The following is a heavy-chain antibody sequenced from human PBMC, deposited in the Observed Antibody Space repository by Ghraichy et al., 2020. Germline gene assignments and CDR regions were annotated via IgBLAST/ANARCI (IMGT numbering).Heavy chain of an antibody. D-gene: IGHD3-16*01. V-gene: IGHV4-34*01. CDR1: GGSFSGYY. Sequence: SQTLSLTCAVYGGSFSGYYWSWIRQPPGKGLEWIGEINHSGSTNYNPSLKSRVTISVDTSKNQFSLKLSSVTAADTAVYYCVIPSEGGGPYYYGMDVWGQGTTVTVSS. CDR3: VIPSEGGGPYYYGMDV. J-gene: IGHJ6*02. CDR2: INHSGST.